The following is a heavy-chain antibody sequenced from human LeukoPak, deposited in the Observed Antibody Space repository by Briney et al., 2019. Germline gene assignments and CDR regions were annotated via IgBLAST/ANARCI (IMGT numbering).Heavy chain of an antibody. D-gene: IGHD4-17*01. Sequence: GGSLRLSCAASGFTFNTYAMSWVRQAPGKGLEWVSSISENGESTYYADSVKGRFTISRDNSRNTLYLQMNSLRAEDTAVYYCASYFHYGEYAYLWYWGQGTLVTVSS. CDR2: ISENGEST. V-gene: IGHV3-23*01. J-gene: IGHJ4*02. CDR3: ASYFHYGEYAYLWY. CDR1: GFTFNTYA.